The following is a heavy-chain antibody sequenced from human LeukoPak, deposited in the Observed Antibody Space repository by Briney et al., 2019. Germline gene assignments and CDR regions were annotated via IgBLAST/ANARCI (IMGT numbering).Heavy chain of an antibody. CDR1: GGSLSSYF. V-gene: IGHV4-59*01. CDR3: ARQPSSWFTSFDS. D-gene: IGHD6-13*01. CDR2: IYYSGST. J-gene: IGHJ4*02. Sequence: SETLSLTCTVSGGSLSSYFWSWIRQPPGKGLEWIAYIYYSGSTNYNPSLKSRTTISVDTSKNQYSLKLSSVTAADTAAYYCARQPSSWFTSFDSWGQGTLVTVSS.